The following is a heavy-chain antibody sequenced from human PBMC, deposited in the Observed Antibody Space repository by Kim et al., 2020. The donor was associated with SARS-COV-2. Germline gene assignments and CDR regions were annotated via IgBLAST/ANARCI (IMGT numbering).Heavy chain of an antibody. Sequence: ASVKVSCKASGYTFTSYVMNWVRQAPGQWLEWMGWINTNTGNPTYAQGFTGRFVFSLDTSVSTAYLQISSLKAEDTAVYYCARDRRITIFGGGRSWFDPWGQGTLVTVSS. CDR3: ARDRRITIFGGGRSWFDP. CDR2: INTNTGNP. CDR1: GYTFTSYV. D-gene: IGHD3-3*01. J-gene: IGHJ5*02. V-gene: IGHV7-4-1*02.